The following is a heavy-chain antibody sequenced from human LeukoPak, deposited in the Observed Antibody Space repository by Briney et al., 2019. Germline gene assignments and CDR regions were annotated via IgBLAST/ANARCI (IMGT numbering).Heavy chain of an antibody. J-gene: IGHJ4*02. Sequence: PSGGSLRLSCAASGFTSSSYAMSWVRQAPGKGLEWVSAISGSGGSTYYADSVKGRFTISRDNSKNTLYLQMNSLRAEDTAVYYCAKEVTVTTTRIDYWGQGTLVTVSS. D-gene: IGHD4-17*01. V-gene: IGHV3-23*01. CDR3: AKEVTVTTTRIDY. CDR1: GFTSSSYA. CDR2: ISGSGGST.